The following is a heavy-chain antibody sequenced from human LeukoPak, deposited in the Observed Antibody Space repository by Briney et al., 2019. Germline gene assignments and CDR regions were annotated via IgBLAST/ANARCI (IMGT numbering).Heavy chain of an antibody. Sequence: GGFLRLSCAASGFDFSSNWMHWVRHAPGQGLVWVSRIKGDGISTNYADSVKGRFTISRDIAKNTLYQQMNSLRAEDTGVYYCAKDHYWSIDYWGRGTLVTVSS. J-gene: IGHJ4*02. V-gene: IGHV3-74*01. CDR2: IKGDGIST. D-gene: IGHD3-3*01. CDR1: GFDFSSNW. CDR3: AKDHYWSIDY.